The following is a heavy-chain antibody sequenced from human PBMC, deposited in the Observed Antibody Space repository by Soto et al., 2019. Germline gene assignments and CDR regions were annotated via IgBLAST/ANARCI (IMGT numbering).Heavy chain of an antibody. CDR2: INPNSGGT. D-gene: IGHD5-18*01. J-gene: IGHJ6*02. Sequence: ASVKVSCKASGYTFTGYYMHWVRQAPGQGLEWMGWINPNSGGTNYAQKFQGWVTMTRDTSISTAYMELSRLRSDDTAVYYCARGGYSYGYYYYGMDVWGQGTTVTVSS. CDR3: ARGGYSYGYYYYGMDV. V-gene: IGHV1-2*04. CDR1: GYTFTGYY.